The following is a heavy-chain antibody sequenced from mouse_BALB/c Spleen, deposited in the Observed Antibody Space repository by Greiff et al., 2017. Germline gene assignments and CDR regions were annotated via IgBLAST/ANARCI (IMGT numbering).Heavy chain of an antibody. V-gene: IGHV14-4*02. J-gene: IGHJ4*01. CDR2: IDPENGDT. CDR3: NGGRRRSYYAMDY. Sequence: EVQLQQSGAELVRSGASVKLSCTASGFNIKDYYMHWVKQRPEQGLEWIGWIDPENGDTEYAPKFQGKATMTADTSSNTAYLQLSSLTSEDTAVYYCNGGRRRSYYAMDYWGQGTSVTVSS. CDR1: GFNIKDYY.